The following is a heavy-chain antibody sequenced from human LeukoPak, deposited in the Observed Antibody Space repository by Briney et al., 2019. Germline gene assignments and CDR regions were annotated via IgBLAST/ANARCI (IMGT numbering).Heavy chain of an antibody. CDR1: GFTFSSYG. CDR3: AKDRGTGTTVDYFDY. D-gene: IGHD1-7*01. J-gene: IGHJ4*02. CDR2: IRYDGSKN. Sequence: GGSLRLSCAASGFTFSSYGVHWVRQAPGKGLEWVAFIRYDGSKNYYADSVKGRFTISRDNSRNTLDLQMNSLRAEDTAVYYCAKDRGTGTTVDYFDYWGQGTLVTVSS. V-gene: IGHV3-30*02.